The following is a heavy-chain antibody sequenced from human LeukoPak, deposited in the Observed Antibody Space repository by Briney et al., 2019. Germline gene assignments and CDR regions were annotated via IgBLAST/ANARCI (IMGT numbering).Heavy chain of an antibody. CDR1: GGSVSSYY. CDR2: MYYSGST. Sequence: SETLSLTCTVSGGSVSSYYWSLIRQPAGKGLEWIGYMYYSGSTNYNPSLKSRVTISVDTSKNQFSLKLSSVTAADTAVYYCARLRRIAAAGTAYYYYYYGMDVWGQGTTVTVSS. D-gene: IGHD6-13*01. CDR3: ARLRRIAAAGTAYYYYYYGMDV. J-gene: IGHJ6*02. V-gene: IGHV4-59*08.